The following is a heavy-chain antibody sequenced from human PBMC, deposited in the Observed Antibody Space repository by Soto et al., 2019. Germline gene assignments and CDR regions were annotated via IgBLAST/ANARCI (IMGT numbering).Heavy chain of an antibody. CDR3: ARNKYGPGSYVDY. CDR1: GYTFTSYY. Sequence: ASVKVSCKASGYTFTSYYMHWVRQAPGQGLEWMGIINPSGGSTSYAQKFQGWVTMTRDTSISTAYMELSRLRSDDTAVYYCARNKYGPGSYVDYWGQGTLVTVSS. D-gene: IGHD3-10*01. CDR2: INPSGGST. J-gene: IGHJ4*02. V-gene: IGHV1-46*01.